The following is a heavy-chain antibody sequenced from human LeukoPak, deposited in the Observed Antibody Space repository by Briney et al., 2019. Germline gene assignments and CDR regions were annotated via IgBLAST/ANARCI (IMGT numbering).Heavy chain of an antibody. V-gene: IGHV3-30*03. D-gene: IGHD6-13*01. CDR3: ARSGRQQLVIGSY. CDR2: ISYDGSNK. Sequence: PGGSLRLSCAASGLTFSSYGMHWVRQAPGKGLEWVAVISYDGSNKYYADSVKGRFTISRDNSKNTLYLQMNSLRAEDTAVYYCARSGRQQLVIGSYWGQGTLVTVSS. J-gene: IGHJ4*02. CDR1: GLTFSSYG.